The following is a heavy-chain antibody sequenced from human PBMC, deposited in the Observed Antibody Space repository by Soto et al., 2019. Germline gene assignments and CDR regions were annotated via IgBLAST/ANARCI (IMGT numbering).Heavy chain of an antibody. CDR1: GFTFSDYA. D-gene: IGHD6-19*01. V-gene: IGHV3-30*03. J-gene: IGHJ4*02. Sequence: VQLVESGGGVVQPGRSLRLSFAASGFTFSDYAMHWVRQAPGKGLEWVAVVSHDGRNTHYADSVKGRFTISRDSSKNTVSLEMTSLRAEDTAVYYCAMGGRQWLVTSDFNYWGQGALVTVSS. CDR3: AMGGRQWLVTSDFNY. CDR2: VSHDGRNT.